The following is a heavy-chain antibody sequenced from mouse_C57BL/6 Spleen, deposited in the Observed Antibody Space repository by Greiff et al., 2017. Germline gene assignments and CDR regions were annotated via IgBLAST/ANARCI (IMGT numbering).Heavy chain of an antibody. CDR1: GYAFSSFW. Sequence: VKLMESGPELVKPGASVKISCKASGYAFSSFWMNWVKQRPGKGLEWIGRIYPGDGDTNYNGKFKGKATLTADKSSSTAYMQLSSLTSEDSAVYFCARRGGGRRYFDYWGQGTTLTVSS. CDR2: IYPGDGDT. J-gene: IGHJ2*01. CDR3: ARRGGGRRYFDY. V-gene: IGHV1-82*01. D-gene: IGHD3-3*01.